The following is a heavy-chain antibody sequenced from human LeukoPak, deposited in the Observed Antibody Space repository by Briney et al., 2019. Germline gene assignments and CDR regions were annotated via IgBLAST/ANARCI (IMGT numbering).Heavy chain of an antibody. CDR2: ISAYNGNT. V-gene: IGHV1-18*01. CDR1: GYTFTSYG. Sequence: ASVKVSCKASGYTFTSYGISWVRQAPGQGLEWMGWISAYNGNTNYAQKLQGRVTMTTDTSTSTAYMELRSLRSDDTAVYYCARSGTLVTDYYGMDVWGQGTTVIVSS. J-gene: IGHJ6*02. CDR3: ARSGTLVTDYYGMDV. D-gene: IGHD3-9*01.